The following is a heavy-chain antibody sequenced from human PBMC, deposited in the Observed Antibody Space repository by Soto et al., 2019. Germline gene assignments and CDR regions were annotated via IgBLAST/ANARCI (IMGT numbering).Heavy chain of an antibody. CDR2: IWYDGSNK. CDR3: AREETGGYPVDY. CDR1: GFTFSSYG. D-gene: IGHD5-12*01. J-gene: IGHJ4*02. Sequence: QVQLVESGGGVVQPGRSLRLSCAASGFTFSSYGMHWVRQAHGQGLEWVAVIWYDGSNKYYADSVKGRFTISRDNSKNTLYLQMNSLRAEDTAVYYCAREETGGYPVDYWGQGTLVTVSS. V-gene: IGHV3-33*01.